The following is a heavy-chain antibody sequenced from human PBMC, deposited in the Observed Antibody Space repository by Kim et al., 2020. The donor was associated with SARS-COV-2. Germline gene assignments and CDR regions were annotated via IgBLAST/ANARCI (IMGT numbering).Heavy chain of an antibody. V-gene: IGHV4-34*01. D-gene: IGHD2-2*01. J-gene: IGHJ3*02. CDR1: GGSFSGYY. Sequence: SETLSLTCAVYGGSFSGYYWSWIRQPPGKGLEWIGEINHSGSTNYNPSLKSRVTISVDTSKNQFSLKLSSVTAADKAVYYCARAPLGVPAATGVFDAFDIWGQGTMVTVSS. CDR2: INHSGST. CDR3: ARAPLGVPAATGVFDAFDI.